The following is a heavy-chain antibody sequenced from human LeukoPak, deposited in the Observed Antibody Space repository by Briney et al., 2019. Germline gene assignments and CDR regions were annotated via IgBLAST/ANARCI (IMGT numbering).Heavy chain of an antibody. CDR2: IRPSSSYI. J-gene: IGHJ4*02. CDR3: ARVVPYYSDSSGYSLDS. Sequence: GGSLRLSCAASGFTFSSFAINWVRQAPGKGLEWVSSIRPSSSYIYYADSVNGRFTISRDNAKNSLYLQMNSLRAEDTAVYYCARVVPYYSDSSGYSLDSWGQGALVTVSS. CDR1: GFTFSSFA. V-gene: IGHV3-21*01. D-gene: IGHD3-22*01.